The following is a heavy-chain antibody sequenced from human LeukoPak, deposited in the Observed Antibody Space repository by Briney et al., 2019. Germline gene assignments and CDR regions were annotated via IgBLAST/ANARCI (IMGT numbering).Heavy chain of an antibody. V-gene: IGHV3-30*02. CDR1: GFTFTHFG. D-gene: IGHD4-17*01. Sequence: GGSLRLSCAASGFTFTHFGMHWVRQAPGRGLEWVAFINYDGSDKYYTDSVKGRFTISRDNSKNTLYLQMNRMRTEDTAVYYCARDGPAPSMTTVTSNYWGQGTLVTVSS. CDR3: ARDGPAPSMTTVTSNY. CDR2: INYDGSDK. J-gene: IGHJ4*02.